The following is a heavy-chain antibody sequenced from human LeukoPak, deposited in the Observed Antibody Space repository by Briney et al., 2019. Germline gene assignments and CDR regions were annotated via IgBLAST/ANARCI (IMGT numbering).Heavy chain of an antibody. V-gene: IGHV3-7*01. D-gene: IGHD6-13*01. CDR3: ARDRVWTVLY. Sequence: GGSLRLSCAASGFTFSGYWMSWVRQAPGKGLEWVANINQDGSEKYYVDSVKGRFTISRDNAKNSVYLQMNSLRAEDTAVYYCARDRVWTVLYWGQGTLVSFSS. CDR2: INQDGSEK. CDR1: GFTFSGYW. J-gene: IGHJ4*02.